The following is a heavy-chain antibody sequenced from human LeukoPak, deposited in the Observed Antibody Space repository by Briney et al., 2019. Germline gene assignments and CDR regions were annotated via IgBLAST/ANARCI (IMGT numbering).Heavy chain of an antibody. CDR3: ATPPTVTRNY. V-gene: IGHV3-23*01. J-gene: IGHJ4*02. D-gene: IGHD4-17*01. Sequence: PGGSLRLSCAASGFTFSAYNMSWVRQAPGKGLEWVSSISGSGGRTYHADSVKGRFTISRDNSKNTLYLQMNSLRAEDTAVYYCATPPTVTRNYWGQGILVTVSS. CDR2: ISGSGGRT. CDR1: GFTFSAYN.